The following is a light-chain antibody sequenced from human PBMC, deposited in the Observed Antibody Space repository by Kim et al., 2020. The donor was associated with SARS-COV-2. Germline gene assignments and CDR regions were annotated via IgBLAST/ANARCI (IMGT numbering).Light chain of an antibody. J-gene: IGKJ4*01. Sequence: SPGERATLSCRASRSFSGSYLAWYQQKPGQAPRLLIHGASNRATGIPDRFSGSGSGTDFTLTISRLEPEDFAVYYCQQYGSSPRTFGGGTKVDIK. V-gene: IGKV3-20*01. CDR3: QQYGSSPRT. CDR1: RSFSGSY. CDR2: GAS.